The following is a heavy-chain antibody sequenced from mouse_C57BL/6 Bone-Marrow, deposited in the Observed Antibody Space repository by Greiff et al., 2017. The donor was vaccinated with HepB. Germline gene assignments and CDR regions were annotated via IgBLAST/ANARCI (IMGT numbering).Heavy chain of an antibody. CDR1: GFTFSDYY. CDR2: SNYDGSST. V-gene: IGHV5-16*01. J-gene: IGHJ2*01. Sequence: EVQVVESEGGLVQPGRSMKLSCTASGFTFSDYYMAWVRQVPEKGLEWVANSNYDGSSTYYLDSLKSRFIISRDNAKNILYLQMSSLKSEDTATYYCARDLDYFDYWGQGTTLTVSS. CDR3: ARDLDYFDY.